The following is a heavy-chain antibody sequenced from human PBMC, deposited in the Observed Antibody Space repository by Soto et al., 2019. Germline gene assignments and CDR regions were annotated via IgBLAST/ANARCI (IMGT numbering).Heavy chain of an antibody. J-gene: IGHJ4*02. V-gene: IGHV3-30*18. D-gene: IGHD2-21*02. CDR1: GFTFSSHG. Sequence: LRPSWAASGFTFSSHGMHWVGQAPVKPVEWVAVISYDAINKNYAHSVKGRFTIPRDNSKNTLYLQMNGLRAEDTAVYYCAKDEGPIVVVTAKFDYWGQGPMGPVSP. CDR3: AKDEGPIVVVTAKFDY. CDR2: ISYDAINK.